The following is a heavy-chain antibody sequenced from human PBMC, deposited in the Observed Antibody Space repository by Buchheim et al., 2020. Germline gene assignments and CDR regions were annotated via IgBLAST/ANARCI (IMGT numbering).Heavy chain of an antibody. J-gene: IGHJ5*02. D-gene: IGHD4-17*01. CDR1: GFTFSNYA. V-gene: IGHV3-23*01. CDR3: AKSPYGDYVSWFDP. Sequence: EVQLLESGGGLVQPGGSLRLSCAASGFTFSNYAMRWVRQAPGKGLEWVSEISGSGGSTYYADSVKGRFTISRDNSKNTLHLQMSSLRAEDTAIYYCAKSPYGDYVSWFDPWGQGTL. CDR2: ISGSGGST.